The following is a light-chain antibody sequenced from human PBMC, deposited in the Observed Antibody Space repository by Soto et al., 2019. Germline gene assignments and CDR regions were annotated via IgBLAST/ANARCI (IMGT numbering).Light chain of an antibody. J-gene: IGKJ5*01. V-gene: IGKV3D-20*02. CDR2: DAS. Sequence: EIVWTQSPGTLSLSPGERATLSCRASQSVSSSYLAWYQQKPGQAPRLLIYDASNRATGIPARFSGTGSGTDFTLTISSLEPEDFAVYYCQQRSNWPPITFGQGTRLEIK. CDR3: QQRSNWPPIT. CDR1: QSVSSSY.